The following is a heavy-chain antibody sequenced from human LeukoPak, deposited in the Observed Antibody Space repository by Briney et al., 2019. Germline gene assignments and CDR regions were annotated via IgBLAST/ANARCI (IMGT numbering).Heavy chain of an antibody. CDR3: AGLLNGGASHWFDP. Sequence: SETLSLTCTVSGASISDTGYYWGWIRQPPGKGLEWIGNIYHSGSTYYSPSLKSRVTLSVDTSKNQFSLKLSSVTAADTAVYYCAGLLNGGASHWFDPWGQGTLVTVSS. CDR1: GASISDTGYY. D-gene: IGHD7-27*01. J-gene: IGHJ5*02. V-gene: IGHV4-39*01. CDR2: IYHSGST.